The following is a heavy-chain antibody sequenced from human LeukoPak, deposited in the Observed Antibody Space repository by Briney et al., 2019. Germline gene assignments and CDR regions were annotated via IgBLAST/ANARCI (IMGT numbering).Heavy chain of an antibody. CDR2: IDPSDSQT. Sequence: GESLRISCEGSGYSFTNYWISWVRQMPGRGLDWMGRIDPSDSQTNYNPSFRGHVTISVDKSISTAYLQWSSLKASDTAIYYCARRNRDKAISLDLWGRGTVVTVSS. CDR1: GYSFTNYW. J-gene: IGHJ2*01. D-gene: IGHD1-14*01. V-gene: IGHV5-10-1*01. CDR3: ARRNRDKAISLDL.